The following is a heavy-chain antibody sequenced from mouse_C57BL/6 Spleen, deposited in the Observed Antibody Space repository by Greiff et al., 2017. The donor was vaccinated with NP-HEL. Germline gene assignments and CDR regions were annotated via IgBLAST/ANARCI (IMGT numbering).Heavy chain of an antibody. CDR2: IWTGGGT. J-gene: IGHJ4*01. D-gene: IGHD1-1*01. Sequence: VQLQQSGPGLVAPSQSLSITCTVSGFSLTSYAISWVRQPPGKGLEWLGVIWTGGGTNYNSALKSRLSISKDNSKSQVFLKMNSLQTDDTARYYCARNLGSRDYAMDYWGQGTSVTVSS. V-gene: IGHV2-9-1*01. CDR3: ARNLGSRDYAMDY. CDR1: GFSLTSYA.